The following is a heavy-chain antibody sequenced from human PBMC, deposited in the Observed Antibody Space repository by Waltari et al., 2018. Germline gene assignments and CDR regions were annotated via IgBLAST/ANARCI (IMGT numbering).Heavy chain of an antibody. V-gene: IGHV4-4*07. CDR3: ARLGSGSYSSPPYFDY. Sequence: QVQLQESGPGLVKPSETLSLTCTVSGGSISSYYWSWHRQPAGKGLEWIGRIYTSGSTNYNPSLKSRVTMSVDTSKNQFSRKLSSVTAADTAVYYCARLGSGSYSSPPYFDYWGQGTLVTVSS. CDR2: IYTSGST. J-gene: IGHJ4*02. D-gene: IGHD3-10*01. CDR1: GGSISSYY.